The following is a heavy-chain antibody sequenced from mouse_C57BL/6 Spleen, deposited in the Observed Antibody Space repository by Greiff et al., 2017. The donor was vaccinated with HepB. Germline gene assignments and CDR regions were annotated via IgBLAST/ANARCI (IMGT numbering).Heavy chain of an antibody. CDR3: ARAYYSNYGFAY. D-gene: IGHD2-5*01. V-gene: IGHV1-69*01. CDR2: IDPSDSYT. Sequence: VQLQQPGAELVMPGASVKLSCTASGYTFTSYWMHWVKQRPGQGLEWIGEIDPSDSYTNYNQKFKGKSTLTVDKSSSTAYMQLSSLTSEDSAVYYCARAYYSNYGFAYWGQGTLVTVSA. CDR1: GYTFTSYW. J-gene: IGHJ3*01.